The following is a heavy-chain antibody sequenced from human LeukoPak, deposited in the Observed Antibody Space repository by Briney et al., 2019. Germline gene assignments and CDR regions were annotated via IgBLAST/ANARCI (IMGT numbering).Heavy chain of an antibody. D-gene: IGHD5-12*01. J-gene: IGHJ6*04. CDR2: ISYDGSNK. CDR1: GFTFSSYA. Sequence: GGSLRLSCAASGFTFSSYAMHWVRQAPGKGLEWVAVISYDGSNKYYADSVKGRFTISRDNSKNTLYLQMNSLRAEDTAVYYCARRRVATIRYYYYYGMDVWGKGTTVTVSS. CDR3: ARRRVATIRYYYYYGMDV. V-gene: IGHV3-30-3*01.